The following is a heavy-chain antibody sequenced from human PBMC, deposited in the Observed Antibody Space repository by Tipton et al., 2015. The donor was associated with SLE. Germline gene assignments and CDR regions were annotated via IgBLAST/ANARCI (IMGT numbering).Heavy chain of an antibody. CDR2: IYYSGST. J-gene: IGHJ6*03. Sequence: TLSLTCTVSGGSISSSSYYWGWIRQPPGKGLEWIGSIYYSGSTYYNPSLQSRVTISVETSKNQISLMLSSVTAADTDGYYCARGGEYGSSWYPRYYYYMDVRGIGTTVTVSS. V-gene: IGHV4-39*07. CDR1: GGSISSSSYY. D-gene: IGHD6-13*01. CDR3: ARGGEYGSSWYPRYYYYMDV.